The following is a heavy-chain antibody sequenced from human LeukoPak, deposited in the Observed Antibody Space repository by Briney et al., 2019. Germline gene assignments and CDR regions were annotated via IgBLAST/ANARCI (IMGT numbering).Heavy chain of an antibody. V-gene: IGHV3-53*01. Sequence: PGGSLRLSCAASGFTVSSNYMSWVRQAPGKGLEWVSVIYSGGSTYYADSVRGRFTISRDNSKNTLYLQMNSLRVEDTAVYYCARLTGIAVAGTLIPHFDYWGQGTLVTVSS. CDR2: IYSGGST. CDR3: ARLTGIAVAGTLIPHFDY. D-gene: IGHD6-19*01. CDR1: GFTVSSNY. J-gene: IGHJ4*02.